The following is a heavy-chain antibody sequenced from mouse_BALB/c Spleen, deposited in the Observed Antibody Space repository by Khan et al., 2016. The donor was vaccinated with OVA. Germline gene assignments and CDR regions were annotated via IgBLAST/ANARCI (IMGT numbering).Heavy chain of an antibody. D-gene: IGHD6-2*01. Sequence: QVQLQQPGPELKKPGETVKISCKASGFTFTNYGMNWVKQAPGKDLKWMGWINTYTGEPTYGDDFKGRFVLSLETSASTAYLQISNLINEDMATYFCARISSYWYSDFWGAGTTVTVSS. J-gene: IGHJ1*01. V-gene: IGHV9-1*02. CDR1: GFTFTNYG. CDR2: INTYTGEP. CDR3: ARISSYWYSDF.